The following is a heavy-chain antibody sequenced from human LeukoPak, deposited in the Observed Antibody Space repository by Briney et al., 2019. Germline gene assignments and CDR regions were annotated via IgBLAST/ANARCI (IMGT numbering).Heavy chain of an antibody. CDR1: GFTFDDYA. V-gene: IGHV3-9*01. D-gene: IGHD3-16*01. CDR3: ARDVSSGGDFDY. Sequence: GGSLRLSCAASGFTFDDYAMHWVRQAPGKGLEWVSGISWNSGSIGYADSVKGRFTISRDNAKNSLYLQMNSLRAEDTAVYYCARDVSSGGDFDYWGQGTLVTVSS. J-gene: IGHJ4*02. CDR2: ISWNSGSI.